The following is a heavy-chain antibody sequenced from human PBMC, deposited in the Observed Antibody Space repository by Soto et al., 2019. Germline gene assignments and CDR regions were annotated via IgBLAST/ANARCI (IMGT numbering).Heavy chain of an antibody. CDR2: IKQDGSEK. CDR1: GFTFSSYW. D-gene: IGHD3-10*01. Sequence: GGSLRLSCAASGFTFSSYWMSWVRQAPGKGLEWVANIKQDGSEKYYVDSVKGRFTISRDNAKNSLYLQMNSLRAEDTAVYYCARDRETPWFGELYESHWFDPWGQGTLVTVSS. V-gene: IGHV3-7*01. J-gene: IGHJ5*02. CDR3: ARDRETPWFGELYESHWFDP.